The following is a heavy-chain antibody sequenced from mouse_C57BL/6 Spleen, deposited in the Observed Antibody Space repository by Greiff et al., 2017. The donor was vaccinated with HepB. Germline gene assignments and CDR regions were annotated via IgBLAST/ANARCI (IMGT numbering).Heavy chain of an antibody. V-gene: IGHV1-4*01. CDR2: INPSSGYT. J-gene: IGHJ2*01. D-gene: IGHD2-4*01. Sequence: VKLQESGAELARPGASVKMSCKASGYTFTSYTMHWVKQRPGQGLEWIGYINPSSGYTKYNQKFKDKATLTADKSSSTAYMQLSSLTSEDSAVYYCARCPYDYDGYWGQGTTLTVSS. CDR1: GYTFTSYT. CDR3: ARCPYDYDGY.